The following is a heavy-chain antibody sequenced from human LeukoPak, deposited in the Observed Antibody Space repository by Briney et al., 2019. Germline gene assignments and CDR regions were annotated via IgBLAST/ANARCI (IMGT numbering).Heavy chain of an antibody. CDR1: GGSISSYY. CDR2: IYYSGST. D-gene: IGHD1-26*01. CDR3: ARSPSALIDY. J-gene: IGHJ4*02. Sequence: PSETLSLTCTVSGGSISSYYWSWIRQPPGKGLEWIGYIYYSGSTNYNPSLKSRVTISVDTSKNQFSLKLSSVTAADTAVYYCARSPSALIDYWGQGTLVTVSS. V-gene: IGHV4-59*08.